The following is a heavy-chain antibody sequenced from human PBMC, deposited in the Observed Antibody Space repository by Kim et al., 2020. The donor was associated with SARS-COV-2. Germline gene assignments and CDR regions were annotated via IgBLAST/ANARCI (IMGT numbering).Heavy chain of an antibody. Sequence: GGSLRLSCAASGFTFSSYGMHWVRQAPGKGLEWVAVISYDGSNKYYADSVKGRFTISRDNSKNTLYLQMNSLRAEDTAVYYCAKDLEYSSSWYTKDYYYYAMDVGGQGPTATVSS. CDR3: AKDLEYSSSWYTKDYYYYAMDV. V-gene: IGHV3-30*18. D-gene: IGHD6-13*01. J-gene: IGHJ6*02. CDR2: ISYDGSNK. CDR1: GFTFSSYG.